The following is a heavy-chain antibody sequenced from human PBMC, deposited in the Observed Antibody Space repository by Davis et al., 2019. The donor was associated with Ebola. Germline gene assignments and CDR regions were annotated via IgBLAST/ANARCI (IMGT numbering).Heavy chain of an antibody. J-gene: IGHJ6*02. D-gene: IGHD5-18*01. CDR3: ARDQLQLWLRGGMDV. Sequence: GESLKISCAASGFTFSSYAMSWVRQAPGKGLEWVSAISGSGDSTYYADSVKGRFTISRDNSKNTLYLQMNSLRAEDTAVYYCARDQLQLWLRGGMDVWGQGTTVTVSS. V-gene: IGHV3-23*01. CDR2: ISGSGDST. CDR1: GFTFSSYA.